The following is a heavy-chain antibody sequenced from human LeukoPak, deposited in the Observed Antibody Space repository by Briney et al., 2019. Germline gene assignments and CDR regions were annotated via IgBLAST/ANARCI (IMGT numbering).Heavy chain of an antibody. D-gene: IGHD4-17*01. J-gene: IGHJ4*02. CDR2: ISGSGGST. CDR1: GFTFSSYA. V-gene: IGHV3-23*01. CDR3: AKAPDYGDYGAPFDY. Sequence: PGGSLRLSCAASGFTFSSYAMSWVRQAPGKGLEWVSAISGSGGSTYYADSVKGRFTISRDYSKNTLYLQMNSLRAEDTAVYYCAKAPDYGDYGAPFDYWGQGTLVTVSS.